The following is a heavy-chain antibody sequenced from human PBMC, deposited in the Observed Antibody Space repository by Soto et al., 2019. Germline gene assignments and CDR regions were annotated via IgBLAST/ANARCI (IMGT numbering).Heavy chain of an antibody. V-gene: IGHV4-31*03. CDR2: IYYSGST. CDR3: ASLSADYYDSSGPWVDI. Sequence: SETLSLTCTVSGGSISSGGYYWSWIRQHPGKGLEWIGYIYYSGSTYYNPSLKSRVTISVDTSKNQFSLKLSSVTAADTAVYYCASLSADYYDSSGPWVDIWGQGTMVTVSS. CDR1: GGSISSGGYY. J-gene: IGHJ3*02. D-gene: IGHD3-22*01.